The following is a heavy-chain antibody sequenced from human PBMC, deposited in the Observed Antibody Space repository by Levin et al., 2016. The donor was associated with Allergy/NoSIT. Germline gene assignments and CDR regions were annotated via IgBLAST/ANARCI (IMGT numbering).Heavy chain of an antibody. D-gene: IGHD6-13*01. CDR3: AREGGYSSSWYGGTGGMDV. J-gene: IGHJ6*02. V-gene: IGHV1-2*04. Sequence: WVRQAPGQGLEWMGWINPNSGGTNYAQKFQGWATMTRDTSISTAYMELSRLRSDDTAVYYCAREGGYSSSWYGGTGGMDVWGQGTTVTVSS. CDR2: INPNSGGT.